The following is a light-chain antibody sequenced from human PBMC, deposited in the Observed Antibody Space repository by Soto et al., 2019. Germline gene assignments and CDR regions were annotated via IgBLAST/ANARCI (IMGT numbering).Light chain of an antibody. CDR1: QSVSSN. J-gene: IGKJ1*01. Sequence: EIVMTQSPVTLSVSPGERATLSCRASQSVSSNLAWYQQKPGQAPRLLIYGASTRATGVPARFSGSGSGTEFTINISSMQSEDFAVYYCHNYHTWPPWTFGQGTKVEIK. CDR3: HNYHTWPPWT. CDR2: GAS. V-gene: IGKV3-15*01.